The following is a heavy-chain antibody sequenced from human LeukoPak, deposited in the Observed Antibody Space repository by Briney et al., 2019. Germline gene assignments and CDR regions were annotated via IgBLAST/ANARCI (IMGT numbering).Heavy chain of an antibody. CDR1: GGYISSFYW. J-gene: IGHJ5*02. D-gene: IGHD3-3*01. CDR3: ARAALITIFGVVNNWFDP. CDR2: IYHSGTT. Sequence: PSGTLSLTCAVSGGYISSFYWWSWVRQPPGKGLEWIGEIYHSGTTNSNPSLKSRVAISVDTSKNQFSLKLSSVTAADTAVYYCARAALITIFGVVNNWFDPWGQGTLVTVSS. V-gene: IGHV4-4*02.